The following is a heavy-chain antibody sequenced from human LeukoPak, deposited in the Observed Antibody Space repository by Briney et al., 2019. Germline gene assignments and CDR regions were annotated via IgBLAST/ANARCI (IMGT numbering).Heavy chain of an antibody. D-gene: IGHD1/OR15-1a*01. CDR2: ISTSVSTI. V-gene: IGHV3-48*03. J-gene: IGHJ4*02. CDR1: GFTFSRYE. CDR3: ARAARNIDY. Sequence: PGGSLRLSCAASGFTFSRYEMKGVRQGPGKGLDRVSYISTSVSTIYYADSGKGRLTISRYNAKNSMDLQLNSLRAKDRAVYYCARAARNIDYWGQGTLVTVSS.